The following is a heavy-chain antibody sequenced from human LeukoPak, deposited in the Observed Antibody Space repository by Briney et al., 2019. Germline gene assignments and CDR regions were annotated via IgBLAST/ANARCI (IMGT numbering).Heavy chain of an antibody. CDR2: IYTSGST. J-gene: IGHJ6*03. CDR1: GGSISSGSYY. D-gene: IGHD2-15*01. V-gene: IGHV4-61*02. Sequence: SETLSLXCTVSGGSISSGSYYWSWIRQPAGKGLEWIGRIYTSGSTNYNPSLRSRVTISVDTSKNQFSLKLSSVTAADTAVYYCARAYCSGGSCSSYYYYYMDVWGKGTTVTVSS. CDR3: ARAYCSGGSCSSYYYYYMDV.